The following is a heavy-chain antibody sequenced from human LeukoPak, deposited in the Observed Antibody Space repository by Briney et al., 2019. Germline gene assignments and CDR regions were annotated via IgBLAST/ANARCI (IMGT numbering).Heavy chain of an antibody. D-gene: IGHD3-10*01. Sequence: GASVKASCKASGYTFTSYGISWVRQAPGQGLEWMGWISAYNGNTNYAQKLQGRVTMTTDTSTSTAYMELRSLRSDDTAVYYCARVESTLWFGELSPYYFDYWGQGALVTVSS. CDR2: ISAYNGNT. CDR1: GYTFTSYG. V-gene: IGHV1-18*01. J-gene: IGHJ4*02. CDR3: ARVESTLWFGELSPYYFDY.